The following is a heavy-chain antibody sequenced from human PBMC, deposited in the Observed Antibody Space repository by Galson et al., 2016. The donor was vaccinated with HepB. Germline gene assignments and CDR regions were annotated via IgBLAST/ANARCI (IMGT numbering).Heavy chain of an antibody. D-gene: IGHD3-10*01. CDR3: ARYSYGSGIHSHFDY. Sequence: TLSLTCAVSGGSLSSGGYSWSWVRQPPGKGLELIGYIYHTGSTYYNPSLRSRFTISVDRSKNLFSLRLTSVTAADTAVYYCARYSYGSGIHSHFDYWGQGTLVTVSS. CDR1: GGSLSSGGYS. V-gene: IGHV4-30-2*01. CDR2: IYHTGST. J-gene: IGHJ4*02.